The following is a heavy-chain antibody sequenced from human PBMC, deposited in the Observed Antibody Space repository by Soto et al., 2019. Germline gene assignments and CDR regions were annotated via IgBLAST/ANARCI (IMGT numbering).Heavy chain of an antibody. V-gene: IGHV3-33*06. Sequence: QVQLVESGGGVVQPGRSLRLSCAASGFSFTTYGLQWVRQAPGKGLEWVAVIWYDGSNQYYADSVKGRFTISRDNSKNILYLEMNSLRVDDTAVYYCVKDHCGGDCYSDPYFDYWGQGTLVTVSS. CDR2: IWYDGSNQ. D-gene: IGHD2-21*02. CDR3: VKDHCGGDCYSDPYFDY. J-gene: IGHJ4*02. CDR1: GFSFTTYG.